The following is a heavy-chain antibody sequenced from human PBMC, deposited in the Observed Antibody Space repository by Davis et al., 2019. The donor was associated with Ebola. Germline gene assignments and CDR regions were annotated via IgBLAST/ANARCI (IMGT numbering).Heavy chain of an antibody. CDR1: GYTFTSYG. CDR2: ISAYNGNT. D-gene: IGHD3-10*01. J-gene: IGHJ6*04. CDR3: ATEDIITLRGVTHYYGMDV. Sequence: AASVKVSCKASGYTFTSYGISWVRQAPGQGLEWMGWISAYNGNTNYAQKFQGRVTMTTDTSTSTAYMELRSLRSDDTAVYYCATEDIITLRGVTHYYGMDVWGKGTTVTVSS. V-gene: IGHV1-18*01.